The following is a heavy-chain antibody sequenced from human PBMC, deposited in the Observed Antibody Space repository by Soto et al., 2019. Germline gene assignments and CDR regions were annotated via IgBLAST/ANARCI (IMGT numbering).Heavy chain of an antibody. CDR3: ARDVDVVVVAATQGIDY. CDR2: ISYDGSNK. V-gene: IGHV3-30-3*01. Sequence: QLGGSLRLSCAASGFTFSSYAMHWVRQAPGKGLEWVAVISYDGSNKYYADSVKGRFTISRDNSKNTLYLQMNSLRAEDTAVYYCARDVDVVVVAATQGIDYWGQGTLVTVSS. D-gene: IGHD2-15*01. CDR1: GFTFSSYA. J-gene: IGHJ4*02.